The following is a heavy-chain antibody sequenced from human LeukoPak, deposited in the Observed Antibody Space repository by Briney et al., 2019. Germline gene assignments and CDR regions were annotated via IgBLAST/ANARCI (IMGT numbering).Heavy chain of an antibody. D-gene: IGHD1-26*01. CDR3: ARDPYSGNYGDYYYYYMDV. Sequence: GGSLRLSCAASGFTFSNYSMNWVRQAPGKGLEWVSSISSSSSYIYYADSVKGRFTISRDNAKNSLYLQMNSLRDEDTAVYYCARDPYSGNYGDYYYYYMDVWGKGTPSPSP. CDR1: GFTFSNYS. V-gene: IGHV3-21*01. CDR2: ISSSSSYI. J-gene: IGHJ6*03.